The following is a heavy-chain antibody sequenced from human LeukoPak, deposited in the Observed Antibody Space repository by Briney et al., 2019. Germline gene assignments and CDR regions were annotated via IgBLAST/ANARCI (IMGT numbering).Heavy chain of an antibody. CDR3: ARDLGRWELERGNYYYYMDV. D-gene: IGHD1-26*01. CDR2: INPSGGST. V-gene: IGHV1-46*01. J-gene: IGHJ6*03. CDR1: GYTFTSYY. Sequence: VASVKVSCKASGYTFTSYYMHWVRQAPGQGLEWMGIINPSGGSTSYAQKFQGRVTMTRDMSTSTVYMELSSLRSEDTAVYYCARDLGRWELERGNYYYYMDVWGKGTTVTVSS.